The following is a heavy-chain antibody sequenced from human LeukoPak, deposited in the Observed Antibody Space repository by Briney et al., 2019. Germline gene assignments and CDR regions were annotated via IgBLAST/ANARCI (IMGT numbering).Heavy chain of an antibody. CDR3: ARLDDSSGYLH. Sequence: SETLSLTCSVSGYSISSGFYWDWIRQPPGKGLEWIGSFRHSGSTPYNPSLNSRVSISVGTSKNQLSLKLSSVTAADTAVYYCARLDDSSGYLHWGQGTLVTVSS. V-gene: IGHV4-38-2*02. CDR1: GYSISSGFY. CDR2: FRHSGST. D-gene: IGHD3-22*01. J-gene: IGHJ4*02.